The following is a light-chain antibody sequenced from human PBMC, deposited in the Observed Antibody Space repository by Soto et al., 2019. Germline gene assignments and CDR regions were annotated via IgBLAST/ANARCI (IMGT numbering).Light chain of an antibody. CDR3: SSYAGTKTLV. CDR1: SSDIGAYIY. V-gene: IGLV2-8*01. Sequence: QSVLTQPPSASGSPGQSVTISCTGTSSDIGAYIYVSWYQQHPGKAPKLIIYEVSERPSGVPDRFSGSKSGNTASLTVSGLQAEDEAHYYCSSYAGTKTLVFGGGTKLTVL. CDR2: EVS. J-gene: IGLJ2*01.